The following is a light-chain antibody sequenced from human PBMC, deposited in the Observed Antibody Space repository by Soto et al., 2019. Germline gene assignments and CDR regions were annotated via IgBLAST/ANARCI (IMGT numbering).Light chain of an antibody. CDR2: GAS. CDR3: QQYGSSPRIP. Sequence: EIGFTQSPSTLSLSPGERATLSCRASQSFISSYLAWYQQKPGQAPRLLTYGASSRATGIPDRFSGSGSGTDFTLTIRRLEADDFAVYYCQQYGSSPRIPFGQGTRLEIK. V-gene: IGKV3-20*01. J-gene: IGKJ5*01. CDR1: QSFISSY.